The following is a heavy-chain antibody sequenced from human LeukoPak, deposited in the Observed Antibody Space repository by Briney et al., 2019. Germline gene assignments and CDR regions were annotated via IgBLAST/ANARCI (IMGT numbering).Heavy chain of an antibody. CDR2: IYAGDSDT. V-gene: IGHV5-51*01. CDR1: GYSFTSYW. CDR3: ARKNAYSTSMDY. D-gene: IGHD6-6*01. Sequence: GESLKISCKGSGYSFTSYWIGWVRQMPGKGLEWMGIIYAGDSDTRYSPSLQGQVTISVDKSISTAYLQWTSLKASDTAMYYCARKNAYSTSMDYWGQGTLVTVSS. J-gene: IGHJ4*02.